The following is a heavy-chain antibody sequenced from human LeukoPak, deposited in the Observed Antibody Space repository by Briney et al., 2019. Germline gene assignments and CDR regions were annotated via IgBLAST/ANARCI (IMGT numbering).Heavy chain of an antibody. V-gene: IGHV3-21*01. CDR1: GFTFSTFS. CDR3: SAALYSGGWHYFDY. CDR2: MSYSGGST. J-gene: IGHJ4*02. D-gene: IGHD2-15*01. Sequence: GGSLRLSCAASGFTFSTFSMNWVRQAPGKGLEWVSSMSYSGGSTYYADSAKGRFTISRDNAKSTLYLQMNSLRAEDTAVYYCSAALYSGGWHYFDYWGQGILVTVSS.